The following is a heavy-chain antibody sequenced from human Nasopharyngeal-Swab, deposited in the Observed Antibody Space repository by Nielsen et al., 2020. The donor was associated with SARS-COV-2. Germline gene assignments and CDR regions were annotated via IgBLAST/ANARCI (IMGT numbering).Heavy chain of an antibody. Sequence: WIRQPPGKGLEWGSVIYSGGSTYYADSVKGRFTISRDNSKNTLYLQMNSLRAEDTAVYYCARDRFSGYMDVWGKGTTVTVSS. CDR3: ARDRFSGYMDV. D-gene: IGHD6-25*01. V-gene: IGHV3-53*01. J-gene: IGHJ6*03. CDR2: IYSGGST.